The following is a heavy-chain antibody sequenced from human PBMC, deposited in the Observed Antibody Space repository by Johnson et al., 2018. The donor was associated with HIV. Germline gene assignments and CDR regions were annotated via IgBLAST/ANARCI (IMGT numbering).Heavy chain of an antibody. CDR1: GFTFSSYP. CDR3: ARVGYGSGTSCHLGAFDV. V-gene: IGHV3-30-3*01. D-gene: IGHD2-2*01. Sequence: VQVLESGGGVVQPGRSLRLSCAASGFTFSSYPIHWVRQAPGKGLEWVSVISYDGSNKYYPDSVRGRFTISRDNSKNTLYLQMNSLRVEDTAVYYCARVGYGSGTSCHLGAFDVWGQGTMVTVSS. J-gene: IGHJ3*01. CDR2: ISYDGSNK.